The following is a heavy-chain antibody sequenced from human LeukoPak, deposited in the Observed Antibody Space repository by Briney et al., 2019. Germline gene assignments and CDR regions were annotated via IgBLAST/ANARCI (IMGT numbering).Heavy chain of an antibody. D-gene: IGHD3-10*01. V-gene: IGHV3-23*01. CDR2: IDDSGVIR. CDR3: AKDLNYGFDS. CDR1: GFTFKTHA. J-gene: IGHJ4*02. Sequence: GGSLRLSCAASGFTFKTHAMSWVRQAPGKGLEWVSRIDDSGVIRSYADSVKGRFTISRDNSKNTLYLQMNSLRAEDTAVYYCAKDLNYGFDSWGQGTLVTVSS.